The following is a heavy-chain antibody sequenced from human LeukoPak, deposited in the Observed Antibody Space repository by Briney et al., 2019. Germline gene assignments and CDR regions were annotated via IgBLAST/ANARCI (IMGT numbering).Heavy chain of an antibody. CDR2: ISYDGSNK. Sequence: GGSLRLSCAASGFTFSSYEMNWVRQAPGKGLEWVAVISYDGSNKYYADSVKGRFTISRDNSKNTLYLQMNSLRAEDTAVYYCARAGSITMIVVVISEFDYWGQGTLVTVSS. D-gene: IGHD3-22*01. V-gene: IGHV3-30-3*01. J-gene: IGHJ4*02. CDR3: ARAGSITMIVVVISEFDY. CDR1: GFTFSSYE.